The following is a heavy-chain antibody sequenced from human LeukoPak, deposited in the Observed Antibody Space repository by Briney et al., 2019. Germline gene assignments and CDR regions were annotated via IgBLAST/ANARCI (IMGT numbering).Heavy chain of an antibody. CDR1: GYTFTTYW. CDR3: ARRRGCSSSSCPPDY. J-gene: IGHJ4*02. V-gene: IGHV5-51*01. CDR2: IYPGDSDT. D-gene: IGHD2-2*01. Sequence: LGESLNISCRGSGYTFTTYWIGWVRQMPGKGLEWMGIIYPGDSDTRDSPSCQGQVTMSADKSINTAYLQWSSLKASDTAMYYCARRRGCSSSSCPPDYWGQGTLVTVSS.